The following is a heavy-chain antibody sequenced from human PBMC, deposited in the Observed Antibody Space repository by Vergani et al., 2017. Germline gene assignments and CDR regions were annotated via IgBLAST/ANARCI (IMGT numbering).Heavy chain of an antibody. J-gene: IGHJ4*02. CDR2: IKQDGSEK. V-gene: IGHV3-7*01. CDR1: GFPFSSYW. Sequence: ELQLVASGGGLVQPGGSLRLSCAASGFPFSSYWMSWVRQAPGKGLEWVANIKQDGSEKYYVDSVKGRFTISRDNAKNSLYLQMNSLRAEDTAVYYCARDGSSEAGIDYWGQGTLVTVSA. CDR3: ARDGSSEAGIDY. D-gene: IGHD6-19*01.